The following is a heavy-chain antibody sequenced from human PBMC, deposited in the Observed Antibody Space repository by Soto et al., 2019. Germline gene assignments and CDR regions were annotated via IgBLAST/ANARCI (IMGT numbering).Heavy chain of an antibody. J-gene: IGHJ5*02. CDR2: IYYSGST. V-gene: IGHV4-59*01. CDR3: ARERQEGDWFDP. CDR1: GGSISSYY. Sequence: LETLSLTCTVSGGSISSYYWSWIRQPPGKGLEWIGYIYYSGSTNYNPSLKSRVTISVDTSKNQFSLKLSSVTAADTAVYYCARERQEGDWFDPWGQGTLVTVSS.